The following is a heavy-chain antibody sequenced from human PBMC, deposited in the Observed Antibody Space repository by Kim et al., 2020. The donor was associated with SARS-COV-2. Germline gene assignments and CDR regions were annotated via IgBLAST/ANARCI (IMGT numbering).Heavy chain of an antibody. D-gene: IGHD1-1*01. Sequence: ADSVKGRFTISRDNSKNTLYLQMNSLRAEDTAVYYCARDQAGTTPYYFDYWGQGTLVTVSS. V-gene: IGHV3-30*07. CDR3: ARDQAGTTPYYFDY. J-gene: IGHJ4*02.